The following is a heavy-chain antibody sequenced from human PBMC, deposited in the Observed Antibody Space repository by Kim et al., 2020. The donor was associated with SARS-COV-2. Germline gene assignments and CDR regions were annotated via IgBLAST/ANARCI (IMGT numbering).Heavy chain of an antibody. V-gene: IGHV5-10-1*01. D-gene: IGHD2-15*01. Sequence: GESLKISCKGSGYSFTSYWISWVRQMPGKGLEWMGRIDPSDSYTNYSPSFQGHVTISADKSISTAYLQWSSLKASDTAMYYCARQGEYCSGGSCYDYYYYGMDVWGQGTTVTVSS. CDR3: ARQGEYCSGGSCYDYYYYGMDV. CDR2: IDPSDSYT. J-gene: IGHJ6*02. CDR1: GYSFTSYW.